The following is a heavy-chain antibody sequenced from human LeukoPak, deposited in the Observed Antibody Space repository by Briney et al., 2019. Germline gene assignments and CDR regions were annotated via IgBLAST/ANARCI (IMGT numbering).Heavy chain of an antibody. CDR2: IHYSGST. V-gene: IGHV4-31*11. D-gene: IGHD5-18*01. CDR3: ASGVDRAKTFY. CDR1: GGSFSGYY. Sequence: RTSETLSLTCAVYGGSFSGYYWNWIRQHPGKGLEWIGYIHYSGSTYYTPSLRSRVIISVDTSKNHFSLKLTSVTAADTAVYYCASGVDRAKTFYWGQGTLVTVSS. J-gene: IGHJ4*02.